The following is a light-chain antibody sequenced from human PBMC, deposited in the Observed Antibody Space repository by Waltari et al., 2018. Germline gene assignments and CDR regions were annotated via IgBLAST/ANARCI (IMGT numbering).Light chain of an antibody. CDR2: EVS. V-gene: IGLV2-14*01. Sequence: QSALTQPASVSGSPGQSISISCTGTSSDIGVYNYVSWYQQHPGKAPKLMIYEVSNRPTGVAKRFSGCKSDYTSSLTISGLQAEHEADYYCSSYTSSSTWVFGGGTKLTVL. CDR3: SSYTSSSTWV. J-gene: IGLJ3*02. CDR1: SSDIGVYNY.